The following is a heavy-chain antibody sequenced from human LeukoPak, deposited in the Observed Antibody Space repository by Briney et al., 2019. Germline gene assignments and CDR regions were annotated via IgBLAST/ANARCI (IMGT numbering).Heavy chain of an antibody. CDR1: GGSMSSYY. CDR2: VCSSGNT. V-gene: IGHV4-4*07. J-gene: IGHJ3*02. Sequence: PAEPLSLTCTVSGGSMSSYYWSWLRQPAGKGLEWIGRVCSSGNTNYNPSLKSRVTMSVDTSKNQFSLELTSVTAADTAVYYCARGLSHSKDIWGQGTMVTVSS. CDR3: ARGLSHSKDI.